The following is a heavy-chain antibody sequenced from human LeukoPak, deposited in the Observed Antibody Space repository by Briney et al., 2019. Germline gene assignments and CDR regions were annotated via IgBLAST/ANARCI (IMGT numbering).Heavy chain of an antibody. J-gene: IGHJ6*02. CDR3: ANLIAVIDYYYYGMDV. V-gene: IGHV3-23*01. Sequence: GGSLRLSCAASGFTFSIYTIHWVRQAPGKGLEWVSAISGSGGSTYYADSVKGRFTISRDNSKNTLYLQMNSLRAEDTAVYYCANLIAVIDYYYYGMDVWGQGTTVTVSS. CDR2: ISGSGGST. CDR1: GFTFSIYT. D-gene: IGHD6-19*01.